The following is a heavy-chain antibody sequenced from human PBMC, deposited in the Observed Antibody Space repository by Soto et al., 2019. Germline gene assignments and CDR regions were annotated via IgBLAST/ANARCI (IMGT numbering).Heavy chain of an antibody. V-gene: IGHV4-59*08. CDR3: ASSSLYGSGSYYSGMAAFDI. CDR2: IYYSGST. Sequence: SETLSLTCTVSGGSISSYYWSWIRQPPGKGLDWIGYIYYSGSTNYNPSLKSRVTISVDTSKNQFSLKLSSVTAADTAVYYCASSSLYGSGSYYSGMAAFDIWGQGTMVTVSS. D-gene: IGHD3-10*01. J-gene: IGHJ3*02. CDR1: GGSISSYY.